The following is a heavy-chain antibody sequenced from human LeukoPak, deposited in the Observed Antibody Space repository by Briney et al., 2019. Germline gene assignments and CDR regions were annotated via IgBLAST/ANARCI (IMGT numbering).Heavy chain of an antibody. V-gene: IGHV1-69*05. J-gene: IGHJ4*02. CDR3: ATASGPTAMAPAY. CDR2: IIPIFGTA. Sequence: SVKVSCKASGGTFISYAISWVRQAPGQGLEWMGGIIPIFGTANYTQKFQGRVTITTDESTSTAYMELSSLRSEDTAVYYCATASGPTAMAPAYWGQGTLATVSS. CDR1: GGTFISYA. D-gene: IGHD5-18*01.